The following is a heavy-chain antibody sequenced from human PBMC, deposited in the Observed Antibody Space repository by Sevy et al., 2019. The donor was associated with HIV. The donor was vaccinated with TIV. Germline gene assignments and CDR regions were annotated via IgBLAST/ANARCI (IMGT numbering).Heavy chain of an antibody. J-gene: IGHJ6*02. D-gene: IGHD3-3*01. CDR1: GFTFSSYG. CDR2: IWYDGSNK. Sequence: GGSLRLSCAASGFTFSSYGMHWVRQAPGKGLEWVAVIWYDGSNKYYADSVKGRFTISRDNSKNTRYLQMNSLRAEDTAVYYCARGGYDFWSGYRGHYYYGMDVWGQGTTVTVSS. CDR3: ARGGYDFWSGYRGHYYYGMDV. V-gene: IGHV3-33*01.